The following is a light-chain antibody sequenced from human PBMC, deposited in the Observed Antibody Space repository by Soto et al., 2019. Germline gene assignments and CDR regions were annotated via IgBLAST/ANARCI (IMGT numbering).Light chain of an antibody. CDR1: QSVSSN. J-gene: IGKJ1*01. Sequence: EKVMTQSPATLSVSPGERATLSCRASQSVSSNLAWYQQKPGQAPRLLIYGASTRATGIPARFSGSGCGTEFTLTISSLQSEDFAVYSCQQYNNWPPTFGQGTKVDIK. CDR3: QQYNNWPPT. CDR2: GAS. V-gene: IGKV3-15*01.